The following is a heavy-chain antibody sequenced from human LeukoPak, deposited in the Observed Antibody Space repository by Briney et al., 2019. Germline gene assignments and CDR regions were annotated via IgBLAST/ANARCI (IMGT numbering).Heavy chain of an antibody. Sequence: GGSLRLSCVASGFTFSDYEMHWIRQAPGEGLEWVSYITKTGASIYYAPSVRGRFTISSDTADNSLYLQMNSLRAEDSALYYCARGRILRAEPFFDFWGQGTLVTVSS. CDR2: ITKTGASI. CDR3: ARGRILRAEPFFDF. D-gene: IGHD1-14*01. V-gene: IGHV3-48*03. CDR1: GFTFSDYE. J-gene: IGHJ4*02.